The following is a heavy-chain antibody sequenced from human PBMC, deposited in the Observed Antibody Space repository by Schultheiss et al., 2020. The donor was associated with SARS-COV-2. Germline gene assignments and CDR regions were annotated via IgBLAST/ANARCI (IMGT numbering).Heavy chain of an antibody. D-gene: IGHD3-10*01. CDR2: ISGSGGST. CDR3: ARDWGYGSGYWYYYYGMDV. CDR1: GFTFSSYA. V-gene: IGHV3-23*01. J-gene: IGHJ6*02. Sequence: GGSLRLSCAASGFTFSSYAMSWVRQAPGKGLEWVSAISGSGGSTYYADSVKGRFTISRDNAKNSLYLQMNSLRAEDTAVYYCARDWGYGSGYWYYYYGMDVWGQGTTVTVSS.